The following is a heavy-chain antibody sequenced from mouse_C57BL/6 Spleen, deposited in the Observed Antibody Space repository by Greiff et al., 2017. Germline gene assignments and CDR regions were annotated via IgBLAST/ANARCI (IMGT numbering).Heavy chain of an antibody. CDR2: INYDGSST. J-gene: IGHJ2*01. Sequence: EVQLVESEGGLVQPGSSMKLSCTASGFTFSDYYMAWVRQVPEKGLEWVANINYDGSSTYYLDSLKSRFIISRDNAKNILYLQMSSLKSEDTATYYCARASSGYENFDDWGQGTTLTVSS. CDR1: GFTFSDYY. D-gene: IGHD3-2*02. CDR3: ARASSGYENFDD. V-gene: IGHV5-16*01.